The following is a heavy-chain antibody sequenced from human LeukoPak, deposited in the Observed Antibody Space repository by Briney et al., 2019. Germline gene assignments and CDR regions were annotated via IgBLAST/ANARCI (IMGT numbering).Heavy chain of an antibody. V-gene: IGHV4-39*01. CDR2: IYYSGST. D-gene: IGHD3-22*01. Sequence: PSETLSLTCTVSGGSISSSSYYWGWIRQPPGKGLEWIGSIYYSGSTYYNPSLKSRVTISVDTSKNQFSLKLSSVTAADTAVYYCARHFNAYYYDSSGYAIDYWGQGTLVTVSS. CDR1: GGSISSSSYY. J-gene: IGHJ4*02. CDR3: ARHFNAYYYDSSGYAIDY.